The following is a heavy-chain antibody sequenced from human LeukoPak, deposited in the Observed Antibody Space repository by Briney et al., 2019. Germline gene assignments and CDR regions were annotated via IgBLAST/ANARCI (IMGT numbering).Heavy chain of an antibody. CDR2: IYYSGST. V-gene: IGHV4-59*01. D-gene: IGHD6-19*01. CDR3: ARASLWSSGWYDY. J-gene: IGHJ4*02. CDR1: GGSISSYY. Sequence: ASETLSLTCTVSGGSISSYYWSWIRQPPGKGLEWIGYIYYSGSTNYNPSLKSRVTISVDTSKNQFSLKLGSVTAADTAVYYCARASLWSSGWYDYWGQGTLVTVSS.